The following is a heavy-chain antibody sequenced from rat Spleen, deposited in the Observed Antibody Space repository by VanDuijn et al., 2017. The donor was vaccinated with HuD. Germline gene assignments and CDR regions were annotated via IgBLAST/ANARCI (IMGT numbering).Heavy chain of an antibody. D-gene: IGHD3-1*01. CDR3: TRGSSPPHF. CDR1: GFTFNNYW. CDR2: INPDGSRT. Sequence: EVQLVETGGGLVQPGRSLKLSCVASGFTFNNYWMYWTRQAPGKGLEWVSSINPDGSRTYYPDSVKGRFTISRDNAKSTLYLQMNSLRSEDTATYYCTRGSSPPHFWGPGTMVTVSS. J-gene: IGHJ1*01. V-gene: IGHV5-58*01.